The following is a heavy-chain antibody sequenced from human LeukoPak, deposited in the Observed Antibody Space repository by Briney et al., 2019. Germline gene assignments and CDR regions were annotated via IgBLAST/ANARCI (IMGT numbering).Heavy chain of an antibody. D-gene: IGHD5-18*01. V-gene: IGHV3-66*01. Sequence: GESLKISCAASGFTVSSNYMSWVRQAPGKGLEWVSVIYSGGSTYYADSVKGRFTISRDNSKNTLYLQMNSLRAEDTAVYYCARFDTAMAWGFDFWGQGTLVTVSS. CDR1: GFTVSSNY. CDR2: IYSGGST. CDR3: ARFDTAMAWGFDF. J-gene: IGHJ4*02.